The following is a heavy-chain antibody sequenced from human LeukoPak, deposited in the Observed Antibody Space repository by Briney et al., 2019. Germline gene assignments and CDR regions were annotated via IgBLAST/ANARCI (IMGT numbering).Heavy chain of an antibody. Sequence: GASLKITCKGSGSSFTSYWIGWVRQLPGKGLEWMGIIYPGDSDTRYSPSFQGQVTISADKSISTAYLQWSSLKASDTAMYYCARRVAAVFDYWGQGTLVTVSS. D-gene: IGHD6-13*01. CDR2: IYPGDSDT. J-gene: IGHJ4*02. CDR3: ARRVAAVFDY. CDR1: GSSFTSYW. V-gene: IGHV5-51*01.